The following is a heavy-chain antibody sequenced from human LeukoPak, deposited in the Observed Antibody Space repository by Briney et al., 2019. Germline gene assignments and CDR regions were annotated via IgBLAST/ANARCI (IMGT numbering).Heavy chain of an antibody. Sequence: GGSLRLSCAAPGFTFSSYWMNWVRQAPGKGLVWVSRIASDGSSTTYADSVKGRFSISRDNAKNTLYLQMNSLRVEDTAVYYCARGRPHGNDYWGQGTLVTVSS. J-gene: IGHJ4*02. CDR2: IASDGSST. V-gene: IGHV3-74*01. CDR3: ARGRPHGNDY. CDR1: GFTFSSYW. D-gene: IGHD4-23*01.